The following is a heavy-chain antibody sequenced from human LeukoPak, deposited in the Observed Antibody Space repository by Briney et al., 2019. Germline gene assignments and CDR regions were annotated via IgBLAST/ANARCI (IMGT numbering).Heavy chain of an antibody. CDR1: GDSVSSNTVA. J-gene: IGHJ4*02. V-gene: IGHV6-1*01. CDR2: TYYKSKWYN. D-gene: IGHD2-15*01. CDR3: ARGGTPLDY. Sequence: SQTLSLTCAISGDSVSSNTVAWNWIRQSPSRGLEWLGRTYYKSKWYNNYAISVKSRITISPDTSKNQFSLQLNSVTPEDTAVYYCARGGTPLDYWGQGTLVTVSS.